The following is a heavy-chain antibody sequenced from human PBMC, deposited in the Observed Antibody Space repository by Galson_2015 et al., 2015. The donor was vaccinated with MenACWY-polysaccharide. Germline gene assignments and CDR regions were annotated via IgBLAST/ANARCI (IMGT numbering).Heavy chain of an antibody. Sequence: SLRLSCAASGFRINTYYMNWVRQTPGKGLEWVSSISKSGNDMQYTVSVRGRFTISRDIAKNSLLLQMNSLGVEDTAIYYCAKDFHNYGMDVWGHGTTVTVSS. CDR3: AKDFHNYGMDV. J-gene: IGHJ6*02. V-gene: IGHV3-21*06. CDR1: GFRINTYY. CDR2: ISKSGNDM.